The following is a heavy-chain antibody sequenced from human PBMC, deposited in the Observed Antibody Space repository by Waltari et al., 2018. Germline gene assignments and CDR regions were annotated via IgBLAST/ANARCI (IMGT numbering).Heavy chain of an antibody. D-gene: IGHD3-3*01. CDR2: INHSGST. CDR1: GGSFSGYY. Sequence: QVQLQQWGAGLLKPSETLSLTCAVYGGSFSGYYWSWIRQPPGKGLEWIGEINHSGSTNYNPSLKRRVTISVDTSKNQFSLKLSSVTAADTAVYYCATSPLLRFDGMDVWGQGTTVTVSS. CDR3: ATSPLLRFDGMDV. J-gene: IGHJ6*02. V-gene: IGHV4-34*01.